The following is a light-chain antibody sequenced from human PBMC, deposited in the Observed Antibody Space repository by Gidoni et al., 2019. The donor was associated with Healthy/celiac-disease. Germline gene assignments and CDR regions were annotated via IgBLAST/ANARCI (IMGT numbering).Light chain of an antibody. V-gene: IGKV3-15*01. CDR1: QSVSSN. CDR2: GAS. Sequence: ELVMTQSPATLSVSPGERATLSCRASQSVSSNLAWYQQKPGQAPRLLIYGASTRATGIPARFSGSGSGTDFTLTISSLQSEDFAVYYCQQYNNCPPLTFGGGTKVEIK. CDR3: QQYNNCPPLT. J-gene: IGKJ4*01.